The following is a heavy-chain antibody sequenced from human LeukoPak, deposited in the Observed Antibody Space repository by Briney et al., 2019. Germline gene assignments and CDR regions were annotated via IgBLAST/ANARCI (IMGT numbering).Heavy chain of an antibody. CDR3: VKDHGWLLYS. V-gene: IGHV3-23*01. CDR2: ISLDGATT. D-gene: IGHD3-9*01. Sequence: PGWSLRLSCAASGFTFSSYAMSWVRQAPGKGLEWVSGISLDGATTYYAGSVEGRFTISRDNSKNTLYLQMNSLRADDTAVYYCVKDHGWLLYSWGQGTLVTVSS. J-gene: IGHJ4*02. CDR1: GFTFSSYA.